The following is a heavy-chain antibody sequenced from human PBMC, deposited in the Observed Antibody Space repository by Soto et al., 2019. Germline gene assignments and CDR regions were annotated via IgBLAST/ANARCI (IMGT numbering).Heavy chain of an antibody. J-gene: IGHJ3*01. CDR1: GGSVSNHY. CDR3: ARDSGTYLTAFDL. D-gene: IGHD1-26*01. V-gene: IGHV4-59*02. Sequence: QVQLQESGPGLVKPSETLSLTCTVSGGSVSNHYWNWIRQSPGKGLEWIGYISHSGSTNYNPSLQSRVTISVDTSKNQFSLKLNSVTAADTAVYYCARDSGTYLTAFDLWGQGTMVTVSS. CDR2: ISHSGST.